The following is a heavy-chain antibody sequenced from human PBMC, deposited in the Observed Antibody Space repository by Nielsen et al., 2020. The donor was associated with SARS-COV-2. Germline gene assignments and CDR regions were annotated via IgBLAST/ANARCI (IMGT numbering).Heavy chain of an antibody. D-gene: IGHD2-15*01. CDR1: GFNFSQYT. V-gene: IGHV3-21*01. CDR3: VRESSTYYIDY. Sequence: GGSLRLSCEASGFNFSQYTMNWVRQAPGQGLEWASSISSYSNYKQYADSVKGRFAISRDNAKSSLYLQMSSLRVEDTGVYYCVRESSTYYIDYWGQGILVTVSS. J-gene: IGHJ4*02. CDR2: ISSYSNYK.